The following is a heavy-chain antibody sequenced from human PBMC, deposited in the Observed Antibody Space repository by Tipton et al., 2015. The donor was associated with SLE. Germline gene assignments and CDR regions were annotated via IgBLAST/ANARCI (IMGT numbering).Heavy chain of an antibody. CDR3: ARWADSPLPYCGGDCPYFDL. Sequence: TLSLTCPVSGSSISSGYYWGWIRQPPGKGLEWIGTIYHNGDTYYKSSLKSRITISVDPSNNHFSLTLRSVTAADTAVYYCARWADSPLPYCGGDCPYFDLWGRGTLVNVSS. D-gene: IGHD2-21*01. CDR1: GSSISSGYY. V-gene: IGHV4-38-2*01. J-gene: IGHJ2*01. CDR2: IYHNGDT.